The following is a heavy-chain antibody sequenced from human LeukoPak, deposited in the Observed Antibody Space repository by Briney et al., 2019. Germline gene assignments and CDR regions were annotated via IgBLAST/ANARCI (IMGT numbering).Heavy chain of an antibody. J-gene: IGHJ4*02. Sequence: SETLSLTCTVSGGSISSYYWTWIRQSPGKGLEWIGFFHHSGSTNYNPSFKSRVTISADTSKNQFSLNLSSVTAADTAVYYCARVYSVGATFDYWGQGTLVTVSS. CDR3: ARVYSVGATFDY. CDR1: GGSISSYY. V-gene: IGHV4-59*01. D-gene: IGHD1-26*01. CDR2: FHHSGST.